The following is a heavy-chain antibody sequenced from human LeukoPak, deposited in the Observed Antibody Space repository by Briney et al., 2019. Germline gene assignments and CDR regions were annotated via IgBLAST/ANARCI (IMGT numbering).Heavy chain of an antibody. CDR1: GFTFSSYA. CDR2: ISSSSLYI. V-gene: IGHV3-23*01. CDR3: AKGDYYYYYMDV. J-gene: IGHJ6*03. Sequence: GGSLRLSCAASGFTFSSYAMSWVRQAPGKGLEWVSSISSSSLYIYYADSVKGRFTISRDNSKDTLYLQMNSLRAEDTAVYYCAKGDYYYYYMDVWGKGTTVTISS.